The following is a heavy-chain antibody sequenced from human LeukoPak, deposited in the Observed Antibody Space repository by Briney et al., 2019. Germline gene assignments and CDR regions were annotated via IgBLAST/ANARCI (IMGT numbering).Heavy chain of an antibody. V-gene: IGHV4-59*12. CDR3: ARTTTVKPFDY. Sequence: SETLSLTCTVSGGSISSYYWSWIRQPPGKGLEWIGYIYYSGSTNYNPSLKSRVTMSVDTSKNQFSLKLSSVTAADTAVYYCARTTTVKPFDYWGQGTLVTVSS. CDR1: GGSISSYY. J-gene: IGHJ4*02. CDR2: IYYSGST. D-gene: IGHD4-17*01.